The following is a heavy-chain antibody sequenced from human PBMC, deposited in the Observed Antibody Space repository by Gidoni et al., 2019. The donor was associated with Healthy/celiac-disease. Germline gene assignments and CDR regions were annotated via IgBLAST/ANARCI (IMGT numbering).Heavy chain of an antibody. CDR1: GGSISSSSYD. Sequence: QLQLQASGPGLVTPSETLSLTCTVSGGSISSSSYDRGWIRQPPGKGLEWIGSIYYSGSTYYNPSLKSRVTISVDTSENQFSLKLSSVTAADTAVYYCARGVPAAIPGYYFDYWGQGTLVTVSS. CDR3: ARGVPAAIPGYYFDY. V-gene: IGHV4-39*01. J-gene: IGHJ4*02. D-gene: IGHD2-2*02. CDR2: IYYSGST.